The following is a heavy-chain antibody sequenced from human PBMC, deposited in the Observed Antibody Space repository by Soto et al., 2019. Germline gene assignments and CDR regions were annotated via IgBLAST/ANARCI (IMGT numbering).Heavy chain of an antibody. D-gene: IGHD2-8*01. CDR1: GFTFSSYA. Sequence: GGSLRLSCAASGFTFSSYAMSWVRQAPGKGLEWVSAISGSGGSTYYADSVKGRFTISRDNSKNTLYLQMNSLRAEDTAVYYCAKDRDVLMVYATYFDYWGQGTPVTVSS. CDR3: AKDRDVLMVYATYFDY. CDR2: ISGSGGST. V-gene: IGHV3-23*01. J-gene: IGHJ4*02.